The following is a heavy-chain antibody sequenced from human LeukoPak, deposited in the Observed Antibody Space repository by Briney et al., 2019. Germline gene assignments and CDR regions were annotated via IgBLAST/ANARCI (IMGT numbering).Heavy chain of an antibody. CDR1: GYTFNNYG. CDR2: ISIYNGDT. D-gene: IGHD3-10*01. CDR3: ARDTRPYYYGSEREYYFDY. V-gene: IGHV1-18*01. J-gene: IGHJ4*02. Sequence: ASVKVSCKASGYTFNNYGLSWMRQAPGQGLEWMGWISIYNGDTNYAQRFQGRVTMTTDPSTNTAYMELRSLTSDDTAVYYCARDTRPYYYGSEREYYFDYWGQGTLVTVSS.